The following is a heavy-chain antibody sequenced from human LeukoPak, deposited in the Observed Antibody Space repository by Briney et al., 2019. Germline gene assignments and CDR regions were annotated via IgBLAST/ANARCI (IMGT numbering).Heavy chain of an antibody. V-gene: IGHV3-23*01. J-gene: IGHJ5*02. D-gene: IGHD6-19*01. Sequence: PGGSLRLSCAASGFTFNIYAMSWVRQAPGKGLEWVSTISGSDDSTYYADSVKGRFAISRDNSKNTLYLQMNSLRAEDTAVYYCAKRGAVAGTSWVWFDPWAREPWSPSPQ. CDR1: GFTFNIYA. CDR2: ISGSDDST. CDR3: AKRGAVAGTSWVWFDP.